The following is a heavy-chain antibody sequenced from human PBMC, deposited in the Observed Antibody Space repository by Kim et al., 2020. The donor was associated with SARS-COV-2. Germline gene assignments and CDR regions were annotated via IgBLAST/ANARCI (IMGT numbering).Heavy chain of an antibody. J-gene: IGHJ5*02. V-gene: IGHV3-21*01. CDR2: ISSSSRYI. CDR1: GFTFSSYS. Sequence: GGSLRLSCAASGFTFSSYSMNWVRQAPGKGLEWVSSISSSSRYIYYADSVKGRFTISRDNAKNSLYLQMNSLRAEDTAVYYCARDYDILTGYYAHWFDPWGQGTLVTVSS. D-gene: IGHD3-9*01. CDR3: ARDYDILTGYYAHWFDP.